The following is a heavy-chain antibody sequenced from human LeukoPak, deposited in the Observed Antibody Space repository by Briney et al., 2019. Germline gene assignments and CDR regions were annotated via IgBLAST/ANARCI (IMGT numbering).Heavy chain of an antibody. CDR1: RFIFSGYG. CDR2: IWYDGTEK. V-gene: IGHV3-33*01. CDR3: AREDLGFES. Sequence: GGSLRLSCAAPRFIFSGYGMHWVRQAPGKGLEWVAVIWYDGTEKYYGESVKGRFSISRDNSKNTLYLQMNSLRVEDTAIYFCAREDLGFESWGQGTLVIVSS. J-gene: IGHJ5*01.